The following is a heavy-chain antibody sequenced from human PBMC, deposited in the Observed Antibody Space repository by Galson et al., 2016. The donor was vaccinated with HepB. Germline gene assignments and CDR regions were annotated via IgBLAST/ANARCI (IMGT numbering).Heavy chain of an antibody. CDR3: AKWAGYRSKWFSE. CDR2: ISRSGAAK. J-gene: IGHJ4*02. D-gene: IGHD5-12*01. CDR1: GFTLSSYA. Sequence: SLRLSCAASGFTLSSYAMSWVRQAPGKGLEWVSSISRSGAAKGYADSVKGRLTISRDNSENTVYLQMNSLRAEDTAVYYCAKWAGYRSKWFSEWGQGTLVTVSS. V-gene: IGHV3-23*01.